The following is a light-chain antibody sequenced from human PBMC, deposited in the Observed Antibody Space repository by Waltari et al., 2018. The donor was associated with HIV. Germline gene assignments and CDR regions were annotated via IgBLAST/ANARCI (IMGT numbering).Light chain of an antibody. Sequence: VMTQSPATLSLSPGERATLSCRASQSLSTNLAWYQQKPGQAPRRLIYSASTSATGIPARFSSSGSGTEYTLTISSLQSEDFAIYYCQQYNNWPLTFGGGTKVEIK. V-gene: IGKV3-15*01. CDR2: SAS. CDR3: QQYNNWPLT. CDR1: QSLSTN. J-gene: IGKJ4*01.